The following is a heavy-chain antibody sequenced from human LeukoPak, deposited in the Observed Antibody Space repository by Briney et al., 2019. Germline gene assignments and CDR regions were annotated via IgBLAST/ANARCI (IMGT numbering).Heavy chain of an antibody. CDR2: ISSSSSYI. J-gene: IGHJ4*02. CDR1: GFTFSSYS. D-gene: IGHD3/OR15-3a*01. CDR3: AKAGLVRGGALDS. Sequence: GGSLRLSCAASGFTFSSYSMNWVRQAPGKGLEWVSSISSSSSYIYYADSVKGRFTISRDNSKNTLYLQMNSLRVADTAVYYCAKAGLVRGGALDSWGQGTLVTVSS. V-gene: IGHV3-21*04.